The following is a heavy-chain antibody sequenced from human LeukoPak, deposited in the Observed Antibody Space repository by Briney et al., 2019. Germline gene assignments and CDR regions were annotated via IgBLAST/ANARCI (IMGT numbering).Heavy chain of an antibody. CDR2: ISSSSTI. J-gene: IGHJ6*03. Sequence: QPGGSLRLSCAASGFTFSSYSMNWVRQAPGKGLEWVSYISSSSTIYYADSVKGRFTISRDNAKNSLYLQMNSLRAEDTAVYYCARSSSSWYQYYYYYMDVWGKGTTVTVSS. CDR3: ARSSSSWYQYYYYYMDV. V-gene: IGHV3-48*01. D-gene: IGHD6-13*01. CDR1: GFTFSSYS.